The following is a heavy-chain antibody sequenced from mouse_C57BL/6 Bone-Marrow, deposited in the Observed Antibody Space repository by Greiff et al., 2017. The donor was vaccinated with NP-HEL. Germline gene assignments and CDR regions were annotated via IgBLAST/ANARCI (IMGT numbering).Heavy chain of an antibody. J-gene: IGHJ3*01. V-gene: IGHV1-64*01. Sequence: QVQLQQPGAELVKPGASVKLSCKASGYTFTSYWMHWVKQRPGQGLEWIGMIHPNSGSTNYNEKFKSKATLTVDKSSSTAYMQLSSLTSEDSAVYYCAREGPHSKNFAYWGQGTLVTVSA. D-gene: IGHD2-5*01. CDR3: AREGPHSKNFAY. CDR1: GYTFTSYW. CDR2: IHPNSGST.